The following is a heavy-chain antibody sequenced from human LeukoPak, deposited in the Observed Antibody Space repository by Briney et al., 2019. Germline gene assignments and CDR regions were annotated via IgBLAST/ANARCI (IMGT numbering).Heavy chain of an antibody. D-gene: IGHD2-21*02. Sequence: ASVKVSCKASGYTFTGYYMHWVRQAPGQGLEWMGRINPNSGGINYAQKFQGRVTMTRDTSISTAYMELSRLRSDDTAVYYCARTSYCGGDCYSGFGYWGQGTLVTVSS. V-gene: IGHV1-2*06. CDR3: ARTSYCGGDCYSGFGY. J-gene: IGHJ4*02. CDR2: INPNSGGI. CDR1: GYTFTGYY.